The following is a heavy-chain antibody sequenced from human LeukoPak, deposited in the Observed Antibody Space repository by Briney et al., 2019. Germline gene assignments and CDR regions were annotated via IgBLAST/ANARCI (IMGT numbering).Heavy chain of an antibody. CDR1: GGSFCGYY. CDR2: ISHSGST. V-gene: IGHV4-34*01. D-gene: IGHD6-13*01. CDR3: ARGGIATPGVGGYFDY. J-gene: IGHJ4*02. Sequence: SETLSLTCAVYGGSFCGYYWSWIRQRPGKGLEWIGEISHSGSTNHNPSLKSRVTISEDTSKSQFSLKLSAVTAADTALYYCARGGIATPGVGGYFDYWGQGIFVTVSS.